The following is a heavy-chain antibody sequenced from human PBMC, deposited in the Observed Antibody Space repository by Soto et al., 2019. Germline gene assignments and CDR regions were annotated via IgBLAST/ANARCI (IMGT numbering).Heavy chain of an antibody. CDR3: ARVDTTGIQLLLQNYYYSGMDV. Sequence: LSLTCTVSGGSISSSSYYWGWIRQPPGRGLEWIGSIYYSGSTYYNPSLKSRVTISVDTSKNQFSLKLSSVTAADTAVYYCARVDTTGIQLLLQNYYYSGMDVRDQAITVTVFS. D-gene: IGHD5-18*01. CDR1: GGSISSSSYY. V-gene: IGHV4-39*01. J-gene: IGHJ6*02. CDR2: IYYSGST.